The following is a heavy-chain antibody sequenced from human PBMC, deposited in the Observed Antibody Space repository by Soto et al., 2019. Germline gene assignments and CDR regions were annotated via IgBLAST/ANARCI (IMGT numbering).Heavy chain of an antibody. CDR2: IYSGGST. CDR3: ARSYYDSSAFSSKGYGAFDI. J-gene: IGHJ3*02. Sequence: EVQLVETGGGLIQPGGSLRLSCAASGFTVSSNYMSWVRQAPGKGLEWVSVIYSGGSTYYADSVKGRFTISRDNSKNTLYLQMNGLRAEDTAVYYCARSYYDSSAFSSKGYGAFDIWGQGTMVTVSS. CDR1: GFTVSSNY. V-gene: IGHV3-53*02. D-gene: IGHD3-22*01.